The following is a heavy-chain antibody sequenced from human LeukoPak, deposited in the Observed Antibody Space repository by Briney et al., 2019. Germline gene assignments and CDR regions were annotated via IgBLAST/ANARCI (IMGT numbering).Heavy chain of an antibody. CDR3: ARGPYYFDY. Sequence: PSETLSLTCTVSGGSISSYYWSWIRQPPGKGLEWIGYIYYSGSTNYNPSLKSRVTISVDTSKNQFALKLSFVTAADTAVYYCARGPYYFDYWGQGTLVTVSS. CDR1: GGSISSYY. CDR2: IYYSGST. V-gene: IGHV4-59*01. J-gene: IGHJ4*02.